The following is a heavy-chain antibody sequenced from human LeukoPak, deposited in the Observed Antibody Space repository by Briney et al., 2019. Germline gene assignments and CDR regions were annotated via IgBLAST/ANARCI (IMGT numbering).Heavy chain of an antibody. CDR1: GFTFSSYA. Sequence: GGSLRLSCSASGFTFSSYAMHWVRQAPGKGLEWVSYISGSGRTIYYADSVKGRFTISRDNAKNSLYLQMNSLRAEDTAVYYCARDHDFWGQGTLVTVSS. J-gene: IGHJ4*02. V-gene: IGHV3-48*03. CDR3: ARDHDF. CDR2: ISGSGRTI.